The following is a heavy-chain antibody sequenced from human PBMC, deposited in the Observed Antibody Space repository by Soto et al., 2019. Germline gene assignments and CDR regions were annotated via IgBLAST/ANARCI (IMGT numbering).Heavy chain of an antibody. Sequence: ASVKVSCKASGYTFTSYGISWVRQAPGQGLEWMGWISAYNGNTNYAQKLQGRVTMTTDTSTSTAYMELRSLRSDDTAVYYCARDQHVLRYFDWLTHYYYYGMDVWGQGTTVTV. J-gene: IGHJ6*02. CDR1: GYTFTSYG. CDR3: ARDQHVLRYFDWLTHYYYYGMDV. CDR2: ISAYNGNT. D-gene: IGHD3-9*01. V-gene: IGHV1-18*01.